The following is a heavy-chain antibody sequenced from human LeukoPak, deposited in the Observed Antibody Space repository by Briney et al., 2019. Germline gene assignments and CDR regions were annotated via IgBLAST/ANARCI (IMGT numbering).Heavy chain of an antibody. D-gene: IGHD3-3*01. CDR2: INHSGST. Sequence: SETLSLTCAVYGGSFSGYYWSWIRQPPGRGLEWIGEINHSGSTNYNPSLKSRVTISVDTSKNQFSLKLSSVTAADTAVYYCARRTAYDFWSGYTGSYFDYWGQGTLVTVSS. CDR3: ARRTAYDFWSGYTGSYFDY. J-gene: IGHJ4*02. V-gene: IGHV4-34*01. CDR1: GGSFSGYY.